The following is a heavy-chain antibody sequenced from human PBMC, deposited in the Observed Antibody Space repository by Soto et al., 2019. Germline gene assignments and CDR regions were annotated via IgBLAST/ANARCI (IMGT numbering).Heavy chain of an antibody. J-gene: IGHJ4*02. Sequence: PGGSLRLSCAASGFTFSSCSMNWVRQAPGKGLEWVSSISSSSSYIYYADSVKGRFTISRDNDKNSLYLQMNSLRAEDTAVYYCARAGSITMVRGVIIWGQGTLVTVSS. D-gene: IGHD3-10*01. CDR1: GFTFSSCS. CDR2: ISSSSSYI. CDR3: ARAGSITMVRGVII. V-gene: IGHV3-21*01.